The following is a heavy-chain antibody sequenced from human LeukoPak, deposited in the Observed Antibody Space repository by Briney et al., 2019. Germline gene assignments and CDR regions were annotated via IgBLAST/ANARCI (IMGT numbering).Heavy chain of an antibody. CDR3: AKDPRAMGLYFYDD. J-gene: IGHJ4*03. CDR1: GFTFHTYS. CDR2: ISSSGDRT. V-gene: IGHV3-23*01. Sequence: GRSLRLSCVGSGFTFHTYSMSWVRQRPGKGPEWVSMISSSGDRTDYAESLKDRFTISRDNTKNTLYLQFGSPRVDDTAVYYCAKDPRAMGLYFYDDWGQGSLVIVSS. D-gene: IGHD2/OR15-2a*01.